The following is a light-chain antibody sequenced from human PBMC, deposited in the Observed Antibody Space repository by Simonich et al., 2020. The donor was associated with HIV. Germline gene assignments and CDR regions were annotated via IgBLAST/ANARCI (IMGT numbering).Light chain of an antibody. CDR2: DVS. CDR1: SSDVGGYNY. V-gene: IGLV2-11*01. Sequence: QSVLTQPPSVSGSRGQSVTISCTGTSSDVGGYNYVSWYQQHPGKAPKLMIYDVSKRPSGVPDRFSGSKSGNTASLTISGLQAEDEADYYCCSYAGGYTWVFGGGTKVTVL. J-gene: IGLJ2*01. CDR3: CSYAGGYTWV.